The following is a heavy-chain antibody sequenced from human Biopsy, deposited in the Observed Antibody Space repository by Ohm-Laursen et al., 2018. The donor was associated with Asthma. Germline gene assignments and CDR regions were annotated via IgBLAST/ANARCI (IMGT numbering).Heavy chain of an antibody. CDR2: ISFDGSNK. V-gene: IGHV3-30*18. Sequence: SLRLSCAAPGFTFSNYGMHWVRQAPGKGLDWVAVISFDGSNKDYTDSVKGRFTISRDNSRNTLHLQMNSLRAEDTAVYYCAKEVFPGWELRRGPDSWGQGTLVTVSS. J-gene: IGHJ4*02. CDR3: AKEVFPGWELRRGPDS. D-gene: IGHD1-26*01. CDR1: GFTFSNYG.